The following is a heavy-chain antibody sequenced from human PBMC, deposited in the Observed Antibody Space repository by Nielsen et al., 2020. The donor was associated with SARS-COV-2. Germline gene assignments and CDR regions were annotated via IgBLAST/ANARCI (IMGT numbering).Heavy chain of an antibody. V-gene: IGHV4-31*03. CDR1: GGSISSGGYY. CDR2: IYYSGST. Sequence: SETLSLTCTVSGGSISSGGYYWSWIRQHPGKGLEWIGYIYYSGSTYYNSSLKSRVTISVDTSKNQFSLKLSSVTAADTAVYYCARGLLEYYYYMDVWGKGTTVTVSS. CDR3: ARGLLEYYYYMDV. D-gene: IGHD1-1*01. J-gene: IGHJ6*03.